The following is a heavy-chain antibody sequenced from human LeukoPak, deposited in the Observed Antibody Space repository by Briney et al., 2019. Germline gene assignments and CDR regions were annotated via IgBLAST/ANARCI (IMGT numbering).Heavy chain of an antibody. V-gene: IGHV4-61*01. CDR3: AGGRDGYNSLVDY. CDR2: IYYSGST. J-gene: IGHJ4*02. Sequence: SETLSLTCTVSGGSVSSGSYYWSWIRQPPGKGLEWIGYIYYSGSTNYNPSLKSRVTISVDTSKNQFSLKLSSVTAADTAVYYCAGGRDGYNSLVDYWGQGTLVTVSS. CDR1: GGSVSSGSYY. D-gene: IGHD5-24*01.